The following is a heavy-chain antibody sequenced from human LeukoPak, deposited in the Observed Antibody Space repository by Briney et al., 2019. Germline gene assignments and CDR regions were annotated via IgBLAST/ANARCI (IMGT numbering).Heavy chain of an antibody. CDR1: GGSISSYY. V-gene: IGHV4-59*08. J-gene: IGHJ4*02. D-gene: IGHD2-2*02. Sequence: SETLSLTCTVSGGSISSYYWSWIRQPPGKGLEWIGYIYYSGSTNYNPSLKSRVTISVDTSKNQFSLRLSSVTVADTAVYYCARHRRGDCSSASRYTDYWGQGTLVTVSS. CDR2: IYYSGST. CDR3: ARHRRGDCSSASRYTDY.